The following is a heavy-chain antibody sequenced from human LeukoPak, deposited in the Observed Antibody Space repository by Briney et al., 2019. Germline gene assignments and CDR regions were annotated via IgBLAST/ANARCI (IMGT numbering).Heavy chain of an antibody. D-gene: IGHD6-6*01. CDR1: GGSISSYY. V-gene: IGHV4-59*01. Sequence: SETLSLTCTVSGGSISSYYWSWIRQPPGKGLEWIGNIYYSGSTNYNPSLKSRVTISVDTSKNQFSLKLSSVTAADTAVYYCARVSGYSSSWGSFYYYYYYMDVWGKGTTVTVSS. CDR3: ARVSGYSSSWGSFYYYYYYMDV. CDR2: IYYSGST. J-gene: IGHJ6*03.